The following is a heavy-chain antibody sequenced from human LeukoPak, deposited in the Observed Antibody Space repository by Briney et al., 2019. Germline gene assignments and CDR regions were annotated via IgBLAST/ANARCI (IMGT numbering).Heavy chain of an antibody. J-gene: IGHJ6*02. Sequence: GGSLRLSCAASGLTVSSSYMNWVRQAPGRGLEWVSVIYTGVSTYYADSVKGRFTISRDNSKNTLYLQMNSLRAEDTGVYYCARGQLDAYYYYYGLDIWGQGTTVTVSS. D-gene: IGHD1-1*01. CDR3: ARGQLDAYYYYYGLDI. CDR2: IYTGVST. CDR1: GLTVSSSY. V-gene: IGHV3-66*01.